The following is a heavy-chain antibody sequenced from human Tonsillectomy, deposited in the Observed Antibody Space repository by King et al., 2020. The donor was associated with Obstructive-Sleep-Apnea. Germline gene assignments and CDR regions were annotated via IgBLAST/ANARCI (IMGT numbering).Heavy chain of an antibody. J-gene: IGHJ6*02. V-gene: IGHV3-33*01. Sequence: QVQLVESGGGVVQPGRSLRLSCAASGFTFSYFGMHWVRQAPGKGLEWVAFIWYDGSDKYYADSVKGRFTISRDNSKNTLYLQMNSLRAEDTAVYYCARGYGSYYYYYYGMDVWGQGTTVTVSS. CDR1: GFTFSYFG. CDR2: IWYDGSDK. D-gene: IGHD3-10*01. CDR3: ARGYGSYYYYYYGMDV.